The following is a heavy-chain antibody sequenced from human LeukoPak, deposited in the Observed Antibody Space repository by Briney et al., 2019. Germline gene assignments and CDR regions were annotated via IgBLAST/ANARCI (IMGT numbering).Heavy chain of an antibody. CDR1: GFTFSTSA. CDR2: ISGSGDKT. CDR3: AKDRMVYGY. J-gene: IGHJ4*02. V-gene: IGHV3-23*01. Sequence: GGSLRLSCAASGFTFSTSAMSWVRQAPGKGLEWVSAISGSGDKTYYADSVKGRFTVSRDNSKNTLYLQMNSLRAEDTAVYYCAKDRMVYGYWGQGTLVAVSS. D-gene: IGHD2-8*01.